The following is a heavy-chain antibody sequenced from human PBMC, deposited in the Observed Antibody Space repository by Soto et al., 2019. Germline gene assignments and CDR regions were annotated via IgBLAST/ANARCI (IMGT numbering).Heavy chain of an antibody. CDR1: GFTFSNHA. V-gene: IGHV3-23*01. CDR2: ISDSGST. Sequence: EVQLLESGGALVQPGGSLRLSCAASGFTFSNHAMNWVRQAPGKGLEWVSTISDSGSTYYADSVKGRFTIYRDNSENTLYLQMNTLRAEDTAVYYCATDPGGNYCSSTSCLYFFDHWGQGTLVIVSS. D-gene: IGHD2-2*01. J-gene: IGHJ4*02. CDR3: ATDPGGNYCSSTSCLYFFDH.